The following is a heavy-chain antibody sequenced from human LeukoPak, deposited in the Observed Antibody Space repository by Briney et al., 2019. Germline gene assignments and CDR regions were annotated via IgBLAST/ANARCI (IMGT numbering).Heavy chain of an antibody. J-gene: IGHJ4*02. CDR3: ARRRFGYYYDLRPIDY. D-gene: IGHD3-22*01. CDR2: INHSGST. Sequence: PSETLSLTCAVYGGSFSGYYWSWIRQPPGKGLEWIGEINHSGSTNYNPSLKSRVTISVDTSKNQFSLKLSSVTAADTAVYYCARRRFGYYYDLRPIDYWGQGTLVTVSS. CDR1: GGSFSGYY. V-gene: IGHV4-34*01.